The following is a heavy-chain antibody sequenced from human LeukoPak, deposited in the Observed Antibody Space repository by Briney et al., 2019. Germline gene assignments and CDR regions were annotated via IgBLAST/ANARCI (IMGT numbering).Heavy chain of an antibody. CDR2: ISSSSSYI. CDR1: GFTFSTYS. Sequence: GGSLSLSCAASGFTFSTYSMSWVRQAPGKGLEWVSSISSSSSYIYYADSVKGRFTISRDNAKNSLYLQMNSRRAEDTAVYYCAKDLRGGDYGWGQGTLVTVSS. D-gene: IGHD4-17*01. V-gene: IGHV3-21*01. J-gene: IGHJ4*02. CDR3: AKDLRGGDYG.